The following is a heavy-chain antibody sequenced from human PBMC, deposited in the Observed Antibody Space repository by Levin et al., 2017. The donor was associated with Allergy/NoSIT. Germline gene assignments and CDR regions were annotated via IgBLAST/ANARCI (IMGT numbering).Heavy chain of an antibody. J-gene: IGHJ4*02. D-gene: IGHD3-22*01. CDR1: GFTFSSYA. CDR3: AKDYYYDSSGYYGVDY. V-gene: IGHV3-23*01. CDR2: ISGSGGST. Sequence: GGSLRLSCAASGFTFSSYAMSWVRQAPGKGLEWVSAISGSGGSTYYADSVKGRFTISRDNSKNTLYLQMNSLRAEDTAVYYCAKDYYYDSSGYYGVDYWGQGTLVTVSS.